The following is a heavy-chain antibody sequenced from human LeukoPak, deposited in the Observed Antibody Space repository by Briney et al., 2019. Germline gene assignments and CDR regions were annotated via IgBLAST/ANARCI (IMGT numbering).Heavy chain of an antibody. V-gene: IGHV3-21*01. CDR2: IKSNSRYN. D-gene: IGHD3-9*01. Sequence: PGGCLRLSCAPSGLTFSSYSMKWVRQARGEGLEWVSYIKSNSRYNNRAHSAKGRFTISRDNAKNSLYLQMNSLRAEDTAVYYCAGGSPLRYFDWLLGAPVMDVWGKGTTVTVST. CDR3: AGGSPLRYFDWLLGAPVMDV. J-gene: IGHJ6*04. CDR1: GLTFSSYS.